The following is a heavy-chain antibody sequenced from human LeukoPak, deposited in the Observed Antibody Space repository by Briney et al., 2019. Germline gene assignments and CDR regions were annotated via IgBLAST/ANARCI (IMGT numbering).Heavy chain of an antibody. CDR2: INPNSGGT. V-gene: IGHV1-2*02. D-gene: IGHD6-19*01. CDR1: GYTFTGYY. CDR3: ARDNHGLAVAGNFDY. Sequence: ASVKVSCKASGYTFTGYYMHWVRQAPGQGLEWMGWINPNSGGTNYAQKFQGRVTMTRDTSISTAYMELSRLRSDDTAVYYCARDNHGLAVAGNFDYWGQGTLVTVSS. J-gene: IGHJ4*02.